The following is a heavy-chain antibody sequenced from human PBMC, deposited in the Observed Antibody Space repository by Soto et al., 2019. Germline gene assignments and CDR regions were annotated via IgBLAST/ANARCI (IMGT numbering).Heavy chain of an antibody. CDR1: GYTFTGYY. CDR2: INPNSGGT. J-gene: IGHJ6*03. Sequence: ASVKVSCKASGYTFTGYYMHWVRQAPGQGLEWMGWINPNSGGTNYAQKFQGWVTMTRDTSISTAYMELSRLRSDDTAVYYCARGTYSYGLYYYMDVWGKGTTVTVSS. CDR3: ARGTYSYGLYYYMDV. V-gene: IGHV1-2*04. D-gene: IGHD5-18*01.